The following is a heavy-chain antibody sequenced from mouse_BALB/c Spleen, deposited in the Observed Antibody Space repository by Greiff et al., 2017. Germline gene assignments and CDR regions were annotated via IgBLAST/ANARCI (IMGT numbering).Heavy chain of an antibody. Sequence: VQLQQSGPQLVRPGASVKISCKASGYSFTSYWMHWVKQRPGQGLEWIGNIYPGSGSTNYDEKFKSKATLTVDTSSSTAYMQLSSLTSEDSAVYFCTSDDYDDRFANGGQGGLVAASA. CDR2: IYPGSGST. J-gene: IGHJ3*01. CDR1: GYSFTSYW. CDR3: TSDDYDDRFAN. V-gene: IGHV1-55*01. D-gene: IGHD2-4*01.